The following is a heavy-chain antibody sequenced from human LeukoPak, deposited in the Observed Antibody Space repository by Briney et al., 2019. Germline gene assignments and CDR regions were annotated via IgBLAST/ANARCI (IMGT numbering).Heavy chain of an antibody. CDR3: ARAYCSGGSCPLDY. Sequence: SETLSLTCAVYGGSFSGYYWSWIRQPSGKGLEWIGEINHSGSTNYNPSLKSRVTISVDTSKNQFSLKLSSVTAADTAVYYCARAYCSGGSCPLDYWGQGTLVTVSS. J-gene: IGHJ4*02. CDR2: INHSGST. D-gene: IGHD2-15*01. V-gene: IGHV4-34*01. CDR1: GGSFSGYY.